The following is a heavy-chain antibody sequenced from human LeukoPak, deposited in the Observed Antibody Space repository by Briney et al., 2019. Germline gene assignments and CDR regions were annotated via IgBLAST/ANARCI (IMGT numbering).Heavy chain of an antibody. V-gene: IGHV1-18*01. CDR1: GYTFTSYG. CDR2: ISAYNGNT. CDR3: ARPIAAAGTIYYFDY. J-gene: IGHJ4*02. Sequence: GASVKVSCKASGYTFTSYGISWVRQAPGQGLEWMGWISAYNGNTNYAQKLQGRVTMTTDTSTSTAYMELRSLRSDDTAVYYCARPIAAAGTIYYFDYWGQGTLVTVSS. D-gene: IGHD6-13*01.